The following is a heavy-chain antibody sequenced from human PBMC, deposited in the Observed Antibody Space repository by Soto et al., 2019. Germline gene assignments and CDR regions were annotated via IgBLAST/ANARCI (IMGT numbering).Heavy chain of an antibody. CDR1: GFTFSSYS. V-gene: IGHV3-21*01. D-gene: IGHD3-22*01. Sequence: EVQLVESGGGLVKPGGSLRLSCAASGFTFSSYSMNWVRQAPGKGLEWVSSISSSSSYIYYADSVKGRFTISRDNXQXLLYLQMNRLRAEDTAVYYCARMYYYDSSGYSSIDYWGQGTLVTVSS. CDR3: ARMYYYDSSGYSSIDY. CDR2: ISSSSSYI. J-gene: IGHJ4*02.